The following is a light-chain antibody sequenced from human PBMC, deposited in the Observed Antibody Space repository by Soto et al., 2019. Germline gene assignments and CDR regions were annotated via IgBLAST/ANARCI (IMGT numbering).Light chain of an antibody. Sequence: EIVMTQSPATLSVSPGERATLSCRASQSVSSDLAWYQHKPGQAPRLLIYAASTRVTGIPARFGGSGSGTEFTLTISSLQSEDFAIYYCHQYNKWPRTFGQGTKVDI. CDR1: QSVSSD. CDR3: HQYNKWPRT. J-gene: IGKJ1*01. V-gene: IGKV3-15*01. CDR2: AAS.